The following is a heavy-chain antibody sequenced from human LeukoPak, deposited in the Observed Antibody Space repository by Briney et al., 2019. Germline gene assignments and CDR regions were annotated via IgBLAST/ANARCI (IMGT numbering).Heavy chain of an antibody. J-gene: IGHJ4*02. CDR2: VSGSDGST. Sequence: GGSLRLSCAASGFTFSSYSMNWVRQAPGKGLEWVSSVSGSDGSTYYADSVKGRFIISRDISKNTLFLQMNRLRVADTAVYYCAKASRYYYDNSGFADYWGQGTLVTVSS. CDR1: GFTFSSYS. CDR3: AKASRYYYDNSGFADY. V-gene: IGHV3-23*01. D-gene: IGHD3-22*01.